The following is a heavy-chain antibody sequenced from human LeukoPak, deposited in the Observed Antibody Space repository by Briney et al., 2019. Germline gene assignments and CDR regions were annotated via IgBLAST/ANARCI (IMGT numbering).Heavy chain of an antibody. CDR3: AKAHESGDYRSPNYYYYMDV. V-gene: IGHV3-30*04. CDR1: GFTFSSYA. J-gene: IGHJ6*03. CDR2: ISYDELNK. D-gene: IGHD4-17*01. Sequence: GGSLRLSCAASGFTFSSYAMSWVRQAPGKGLEWVAVISYDELNKYYADSVRGRFSISRDNSKDTMSLQMNSLRGEDTAVYYCAKAHESGDYRSPNYYYYMDVWGKGTTVTVSS.